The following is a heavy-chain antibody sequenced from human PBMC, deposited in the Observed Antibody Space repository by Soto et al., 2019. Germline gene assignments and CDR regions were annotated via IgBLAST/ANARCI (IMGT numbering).Heavy chain of an antibody. J-gene: IGHJ4*02. Sequence: EVQLVESGGGSVKPGGSLRLSCAASGLTFSNVWMTWVRQDPGKGLEWVGRIKSKSDGETADVAAPVKARFTISRDDSKNTVFLEMNSLKSEDTALYYCAITAMINRDSSTSFDYWGRGTQVTVSS. CDR3: AITAMINRDSSTSFDY. V-gene: IGHV3-15*01. CDR2: IKSKSDGETA. CDR1: GLTFSNVW. D-gene: IGHD5-18*01.